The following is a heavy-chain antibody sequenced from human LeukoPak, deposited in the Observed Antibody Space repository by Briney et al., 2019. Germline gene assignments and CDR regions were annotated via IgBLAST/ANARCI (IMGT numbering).Heavy chain of an antibody. CDR1: GGSFSGYY. D-gene: IGHD3-22*01. V-gene: IGHV4-34*01. J-gene: IGHJ4*02. CDR2: INHSGST. CDR3: ARGQGGSSHYYDRGTYYFDY. Sequence: PSETLSLTCAVYGGSFSGYYWSWIRQPPGKGLEWIGEINHSGSTNYNPSLKSRVTISVGTSKDQFSLKLSSVTAADTAVYYCARGQGGSSHYYDRGTYYFDYWGQGTLVTVSS.